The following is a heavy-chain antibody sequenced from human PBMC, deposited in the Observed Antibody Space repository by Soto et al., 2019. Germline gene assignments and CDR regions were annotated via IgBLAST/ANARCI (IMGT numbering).Heavy chain of an antibody. V-gene: IGHV3-23*01. CDR3: AKASSGWSQQFDY. CDR1: GFTFSSYA. Sequence: GGSLRLSCAASGFTFSSYAMSWVRQAPGKGLEWVSGISSSGGSTYYADSVKGRFTISRDNSKNTLSLQMNSLRAEDTAIYYCAKASSGWSQQFDYWGQGTLVTVSS. J-gene: IGHJ4*02. CDR2: ISSSGGST. D-gene: IGHD6-19*01.